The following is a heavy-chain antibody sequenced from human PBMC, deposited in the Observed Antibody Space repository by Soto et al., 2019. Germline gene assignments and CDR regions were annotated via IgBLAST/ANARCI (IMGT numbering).Heavy chain of an antibody. CDR3: ARAGGTTVTGLWHFDS. Sequence: QVQLEESGGGVVQPGRSLRLSCEASGFTFNTYSMHWVHQPPGKGLEWLAAIWYDGTQKYYADSVKGRFIISRDNSKKTLYLEMNSLRAEDTAVYYCARAGGTTVTGLWHFDSWGQGTLSPSPQ. D-gene: IGHD4-17*01. CDR1: GFTFNTYS. V-gene: IGHV3-33*01. J-gene: IGHJ4*02. CDR2: IWYDGTQK.